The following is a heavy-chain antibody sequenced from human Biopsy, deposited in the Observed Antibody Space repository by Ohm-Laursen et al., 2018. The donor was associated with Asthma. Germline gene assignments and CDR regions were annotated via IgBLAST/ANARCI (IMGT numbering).Heavy chain of an antibody. Sequence: SQTLSLTCTVGGAYIGSRDHHWSWIRQSSGTGLEWIGFVFWSGTTHYNRSLERRLSISIDTTRNEFSMTLRSVTAADTAVYFCARVASYGDLYFGIDVWGPGTTVPVS. CDR1: GAYIGSRDHH. CDR3: ARVASYGDLYFGIDV. CDR2: VFWSGTT. D-gene: IGHD4-17*01. V-gene: IGHV4-30-4*01. J-gene: IGHJ6*02.